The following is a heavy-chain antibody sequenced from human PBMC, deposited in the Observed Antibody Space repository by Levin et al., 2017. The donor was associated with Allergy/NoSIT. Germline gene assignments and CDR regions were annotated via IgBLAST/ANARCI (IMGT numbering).Heavy chain of an antibody. CDR1: GFTFSSYG. CDR2: IWHDGSNK. J-gene: IGHJ3*02. D-gene: IGHD1-26*01. Sequence: GESLKISCAASGFTFSSYGIHWIRPSAGKGLEWVAFIWHDGSNKFYADSVKGRFTVSRDNSKNTLSLQMNSLRVEDTAVYYCARIPGSPTQWEVNIDAFSTWGQGTMVTVSS. V-gene: IGHV3-33*01. CDR3: ARIPGSPTQWEVNIDAFST.